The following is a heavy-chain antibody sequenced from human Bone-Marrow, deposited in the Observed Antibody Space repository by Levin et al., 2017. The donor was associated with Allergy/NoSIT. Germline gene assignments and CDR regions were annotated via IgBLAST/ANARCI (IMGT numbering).Heavy chain of an antibody. Sequence: PQASVKVSCKGSGYTFSNYAINWVRQAPGQGLEWMGWISAYSGNTKYAQKFQDRVTMTADTTASTAYMELRSLRSDDTAVYYCARDGGCSSTSCPDYWGQGTLVTVSS. CDR2: ISAYSGNT. V-gene: IGHV1-18*01. J-gene: IGHJ4*02. D-gene: IGHD2-2*01. CDR1: GYTFSNYA. CDR3: ARDGGCSSTSCPDY.